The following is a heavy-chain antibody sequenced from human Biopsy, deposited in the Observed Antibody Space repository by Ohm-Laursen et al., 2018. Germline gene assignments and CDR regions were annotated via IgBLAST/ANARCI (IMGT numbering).Heavy chain of an antibody. V-gene: IGHV1-69*06. D-gene: IGHD3-9*01. J-gene: IGHJ1*01. CDR3: ATKLTGYFHH. Sequence: SVKVSCKVSGYSLTELSMHWVRQAPGQGLEWLGGNIPILGTGNYAQKFQDRVTVAADTSTSTATMELRSLRSDDTAVYYCATKLTGYFHHWGQGTLVIVSS. CDR1: GYSLTELS. CDR2: NIPILGTG.